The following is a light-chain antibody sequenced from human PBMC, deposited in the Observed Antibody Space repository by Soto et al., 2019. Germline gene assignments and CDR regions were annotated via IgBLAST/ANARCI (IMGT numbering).Light chain of an antibody. J-gene: IGLJ1*01. CDR1: GSDVGAYND. V-gene: IGLV2-14*03. CDR2: DVS. CDR3: YSYTSGSHYV. Sequence: QSALTQPASVSGSPGQTITISCSGTGSDVGAYNDVSWYQHHPAKAPKLMIYDVSNRPSGASHHFSGSKSGNTASLTISGLEAEDEADYYCYSYTSGSHYVFGAGTKLTVL.